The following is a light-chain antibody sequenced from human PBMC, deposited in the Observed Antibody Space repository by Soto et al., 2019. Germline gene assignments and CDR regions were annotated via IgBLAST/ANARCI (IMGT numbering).Light chain of an antibody. V-gene: IGKV3-20*01. Sequence: ETVLTQSPGTLSLSPGERATLSCRASQSISSIYLAWYQQKPGQAPRLLIYGTSNRATGIPDRFSGSGSGTDFTLTISRLEPEDFAVYFCQQYGSSPYTFGQGTKVDIK. CDR3: QQYGSSPYT. CDR1: QSISSIY. J-gene: IGKJ2*01. CDR2: GTS.